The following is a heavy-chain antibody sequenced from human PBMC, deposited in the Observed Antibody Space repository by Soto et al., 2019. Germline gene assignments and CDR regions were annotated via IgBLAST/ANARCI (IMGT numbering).Heavy chain of an antibody. CDR1: GGSISRYY. J-gene: IGHJ5*02. D-gene: IGHD2-8*01. CDR2: AYYSGDA. CDR3: ARDRSTYGGGGTGEVKENWFDP. V-gene: IGHV4-59*01. Sequence: SETLSLTCSVSGGSISRYYWSWIRQPPGKGLEWIGYAYYSGDAGYNPSLKSRVTMAVDTSKSQVSLKLSSVTAADTAVYYCARDRSTYGGGGTGEVKENWFDPWGQGALVTVSS.